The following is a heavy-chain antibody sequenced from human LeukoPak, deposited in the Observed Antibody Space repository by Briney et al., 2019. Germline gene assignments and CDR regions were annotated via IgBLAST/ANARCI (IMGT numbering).Heavy chain of an antibody. CDR2: INPNSGGT. J-gene: IGHJ4*02. CDR3: ARAFTSLEWVAHQDYYFDY. CDR1: VYTFTGYY. D-gene: IGHD3-3*01. V-gene: IGHV1-2*02. Sequence: GASGKLSCKASVYTFTGYYMHWVRQAPGQGLGWMGWINPNSGGTNYAQKFQGRGTMTRDTSISTAYMELSRLRSDDTAVYYCARAFTSLEWVAHQDYYFDYWGQGTLVTVSS.